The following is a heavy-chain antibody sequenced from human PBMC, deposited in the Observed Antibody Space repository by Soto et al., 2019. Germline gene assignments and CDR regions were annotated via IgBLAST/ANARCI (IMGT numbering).Heavy chain of an antibody. CDR2: NNPNSGDT. D-gene: IGHD3-22*01. CDR1: GYTFTGYD. J-gene: IGHJ4*02. V-gene: IGHV1-2*02. Sequence: ASVKVSCKASGYTFTGYDMHWVRQAPGQGLEWMGWNNPNSGDTNYAQKFQGRVTMTRDTSINTAYMELSRLRSDDTAVYYCARGMSDPSHYDSSGYYFFGYWGQGTLVTVSS. CDR3: ARGMSDPSHYDSSGYYFFGY.